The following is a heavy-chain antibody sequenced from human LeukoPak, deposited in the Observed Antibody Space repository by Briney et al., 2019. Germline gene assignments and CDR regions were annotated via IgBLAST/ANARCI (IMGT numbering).Heavy chain of an antibody. Sequence: SETLSLTCAVSGGSISSSNWWSWDRQPPGKGLVWIGEIYHSGSTNYNPSLKSRVTISVDKSKNQFSLKLSSVTAADTAVYYCARGGRWLQSYFDYWGQGALVTVS. CDR3: ARGGRWLQSYFDY. D-gene: IGHD5-24*01. CDR1: GGSISSSNW. J-gene: IGHJ4*02. V-gene: IGHV4-4*02. CDR2: IYHSGST.